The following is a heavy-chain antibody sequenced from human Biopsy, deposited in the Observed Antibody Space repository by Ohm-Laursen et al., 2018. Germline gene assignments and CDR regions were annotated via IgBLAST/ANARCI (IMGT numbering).Heavy chain of an antibody. Sequence: SQTLSLTCAVSGASISDYYCVWIRQPAGKGLEWIGLIFTSGSTTYNPSLKSRVTISVDTPKNQFSLRLNSVTAADTAVYYCARATNSTGWPYYYFYGMDVWGQGTTVTVSS. V-gene: IGHV4-4*07. CDR2: IFTSGST. D-gene: IGHD2/OR15-2a*01. CDR3: ARATNSTGWPYYYFYGMDV. CDR1: GASISDYY. J-gene: IGHJ6*02.